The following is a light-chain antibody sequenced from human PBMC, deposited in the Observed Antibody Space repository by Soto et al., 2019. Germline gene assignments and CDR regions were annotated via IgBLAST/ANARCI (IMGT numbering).Light chain of an antibody. CDR2: AAS. V-gene: IGKV1-39*01. CDR1: QTIGTY. Sequence: DIQVTQSPSSLSASVGDRVTITCRASQTIGTYLNWFQQKPGKAPKLLIYAASNLQSGVPSRFSGSGSGTDFTLTISSLQPQDFATYYCQESYSVPFFSFGPGTKVDIK. CDR3: QESYSVPFFS. J-gene: IGKJ3*01.